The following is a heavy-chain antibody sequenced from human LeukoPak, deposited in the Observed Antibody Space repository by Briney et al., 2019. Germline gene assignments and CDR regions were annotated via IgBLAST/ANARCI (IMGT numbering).Heavy chain of an antibody. D-gene: IGHD6-13*01. Sequence: ASVKVSCKVSGYTLTELSMHWVRQAPGKGLEWMGGFDPEDGETIYAQKFQDRVTITADKSTSTAYMELSSLRSEDTAVYYCARVVGLTGYSSTWYSGYYYYMDVWGKGTTVTVSS. V-gene: IGHV1-24*01. CDR3: ARVVGLTGYSSTWYSGYYYYMDV. CDR2: FDPEDGET. J-gene: IGHJ6*03. CDR1: GYTLTELS.